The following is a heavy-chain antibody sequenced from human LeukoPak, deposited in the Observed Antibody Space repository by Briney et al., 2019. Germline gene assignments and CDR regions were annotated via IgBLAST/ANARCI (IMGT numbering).Heavy chain of an antibody. D-gene: IGHD3/OR15-3a*01. CDR1: GFTFRNSP. Sequence: GRSLRLSCAGSGFTFRNSPMHWVRQGPGKGLEWLAVISNDGTKKYYADSVKGRFTISRDDSKNTVYLEMNSLRAEDTAVYYCARVLGWVARGGFESWGQGTLVTVSS. V-gene: IGHV3-30-3*01. CDR2: ISNDGTKK. J-gene: IGHJ4*02. CDR3: ARVLGWVARGGFES.